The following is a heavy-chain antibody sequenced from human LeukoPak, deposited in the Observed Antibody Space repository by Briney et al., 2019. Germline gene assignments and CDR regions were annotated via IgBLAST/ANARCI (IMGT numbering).Heavy chain of an antibody. D-gene: IGHD3-10*01. V-gene: IGHV4-59*11. CDR2: IYYSGST. CDR1: GGSISSHY. CDR3: ARGDDYGSGSYYYFDH. Sequence: PSETLSLTCTVSGGSISSHYWSWTRQPPGKGLEWIGYIYYSGSTNYNPSLKSRVTISVDTSKNQFSLKLSSVTAADTAVYYCARGDDYGSGSYYYFDHWGQGTLVTVSS. J-gene: IGHJ4*02.